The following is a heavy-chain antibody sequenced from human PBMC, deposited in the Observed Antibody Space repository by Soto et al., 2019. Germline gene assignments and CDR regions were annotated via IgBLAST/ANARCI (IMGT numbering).Heavy chain of an antibody. CDR1: GFSFNKYA. V-gene: IGHV3-23*01. CDR3: AKDDVAGDGLWLVSE. Sequence: QAGGSLRLSCVASGFSFNKYAMIWVRQAPGKGQEWVSGITGSGNTIEYTASVKGRFTISRDNSKNTVYLQMDGLRAEDTAMYYCAKDDVAGDGLWLVSEWGQGSPVTVSS. D-gene: IGHD2-15*01. J-gene: IGHJ4*02. CDR2: ITGSGNTI.